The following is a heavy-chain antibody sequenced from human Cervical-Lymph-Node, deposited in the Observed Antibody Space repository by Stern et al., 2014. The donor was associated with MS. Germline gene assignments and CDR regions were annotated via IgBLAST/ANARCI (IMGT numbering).Heavy chain of an antibody. D-gene: IGHD3-22*01. CDR1: GGSISTFY. V-gene: IGHV4-59*01. Sequence: QVQLQESGPGLVKPSETLSLTCTVSGGSISTFYWSWIRQPPGKGLEWIGHINYSGRTNYNPSLKRRVTISVDTSKNHFSLKLSSVTAADTAVYYCARRDYYDSSGYYDDAFDIWGQGTMVTVSS. CDR2: INYSGRT. CDR3: ARRDYYDSSGYYDDAFDI. J-gene: IGHJ3*02.